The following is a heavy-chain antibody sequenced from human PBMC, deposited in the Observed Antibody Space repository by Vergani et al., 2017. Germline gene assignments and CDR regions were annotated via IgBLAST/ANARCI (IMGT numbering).Heavy chain of an antibody. CDR1: GFTFNEYW. CDR2: MNGDGDTI. V-gene: IGHV3-74*01. J-gene: IGHJ5*02. Sequence: EVELVESVGGLVQPGGSLRLSCAASGFTFNEYWMHWARQVPGKGLVWVSGMNGDGDTISYADSVKGRFTISRDNAKNTLFLQMNSLRAEDTAVYYCARARKVRVGGVWESWFDPWGQGTLVTVSS. D-gene: IGHD3-16*01. CDR3: ARARKVRVGGVWESWFDP.